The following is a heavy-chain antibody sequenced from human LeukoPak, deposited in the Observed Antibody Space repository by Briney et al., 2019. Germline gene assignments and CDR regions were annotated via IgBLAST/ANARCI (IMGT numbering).Heavy chain of an antibody. CDR3: ARVYSSSWDNYFDY. J-gene: IGHJ4*02. CDR2: IYYSGST. V-gene: IGHV4-59*01. D-gene: IGHD6-13*01. Sequence: SETLSLTCTVSGGSISSYYWSWIRQPPGKGLEWIGYIYYSGSTNYNPSLKSRVTISVDTSKSQFSLKLSSVTAADTAVYYCARVYSSSWDNYFDYWGQGTLVTVSS. CDR1: GGSISSYY.